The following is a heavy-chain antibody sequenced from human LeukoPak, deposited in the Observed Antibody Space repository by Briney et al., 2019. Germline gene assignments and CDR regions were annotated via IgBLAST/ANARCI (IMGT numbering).Heavy chain of an antibody. CDR2: ISYDGSNK. V-gene: IGHV3-30-3*01. CDR3: VSFYETY. CDR1: GFTFSGYP. Sequence: GGSLRLSCAASGFTFSGYPIHWVRQAPGKGLEWVAVISYDGSNKYYADSVKGRFTISRDNAKNTVYLQMNNLRAEDTAVYYCVSFYETYWGRGTLVTVSS. J-gene: IGHJ4*02. D-gene: IGHD2-2*01.